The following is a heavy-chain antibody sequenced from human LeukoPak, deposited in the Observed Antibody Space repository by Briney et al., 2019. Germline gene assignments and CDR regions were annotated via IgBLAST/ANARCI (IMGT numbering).Heavy chain of an antibody. CDR1: GFTFTSYW. CDR2: IYPGHSDT. V-gene: IGHV5-51*01. D-gene: IGHD1-1*01. CDR3: ARPGQERRDAFDI. J-gene: IGHJ3*02. Sequence: LGESLQISCQGSGFTFTSYWIGWVRRVPGKGLEWMLIIYPGHSDTTYSPSFQGQVTISPDKSISTAYLQWSSLKASDTAMYYCARPGQERRDAFDIWGQGTMVTVSS.